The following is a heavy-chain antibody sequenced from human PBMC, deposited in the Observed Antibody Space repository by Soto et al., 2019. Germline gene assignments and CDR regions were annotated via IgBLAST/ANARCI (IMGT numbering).Heavy chain of an antibody. CDR1: GFTFSNYG. V-gene: IGHV3-30*18. CDR2: ISNDGSNK. Sequence: PGGSLRLSCGASGFTFSNYGMHWVRQAPGKGLEWVAFISNDGSNKNYADSVKGRFSISRDNSENTLSLQLNSLRAEDTAVYFCAKAQLPDSYSHSRGPFDSWGQGTLVTVSS. D-gene: IGHD3-22*01. CDR3: AKAQLPDSYSHSRGPFDS. J-gene: IGHJ4*02.